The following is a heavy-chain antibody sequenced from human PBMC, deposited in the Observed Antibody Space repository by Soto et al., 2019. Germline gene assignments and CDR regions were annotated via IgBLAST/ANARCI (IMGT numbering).Heavy chain of an antibody. Sequence: PGGSLRLSCAASGFTYSDHYMDWVRQAPGKGLEWVGRARTKADSYMTEYGASVKGRFTISRDDSKNSLYLQMNSLKIEDTAVYYCARDSSSCRDDYCCFDNWGQGTLVTVSS. CDR2: ARTKADSYMT. CDR1: GFTYSDHY. V-gene: IGHV3-72*01. CDR3: ARDSSSCRDDYCCFDN. J-gene: IGHJ4*02. D-gene: IGHD2-21*01.